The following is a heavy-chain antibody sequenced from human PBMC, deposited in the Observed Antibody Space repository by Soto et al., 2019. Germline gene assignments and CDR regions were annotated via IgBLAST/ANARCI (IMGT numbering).Heavy chain of an antibody. D-gene: IGHD6-25*01. CDR1: GGNFSSYA. CDR2: IIPIFGTA. J-gene: IGHJ6*02. Sequence: SVKVSCKASGGNFSSYAISWVRQAPGQGLEWMGGIIPIFGTANYAQKFQGRVTITADKSTSTAYMELSSLRSEDTAVYYCASNRASGNNYYYYGMDVWGQGTTVTVSS. CDR3: ASNRASGNNYYYYGMDV. V-gene: IGHV1-69*06.